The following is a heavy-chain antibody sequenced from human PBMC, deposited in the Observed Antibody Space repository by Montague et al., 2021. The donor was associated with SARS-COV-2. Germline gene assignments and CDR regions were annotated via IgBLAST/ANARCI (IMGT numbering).Heavy chain of an antibody. CDR1: GGSISSSSSY. CDR2: IYYSGST. J-gene: IGHJ6*02. V-gene: IGHV4-39*07. CDR3: ARDIRIPMLIVIQGYGMDV. D-gene: IGHD3-22*01. Sequence: SETLSLTCTVSGGSISSSSSYWGWIRQPPGMGLEWIGSIYYSGSTYYNPSLKSRITISVDTSKNQFSLRLTSATAADTAVYYCARDIRIPMLIVIQGYGMDVWGQGTTVTVSS.